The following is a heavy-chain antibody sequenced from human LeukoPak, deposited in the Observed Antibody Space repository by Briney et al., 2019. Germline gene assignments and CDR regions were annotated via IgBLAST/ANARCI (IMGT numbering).Heavy chain of an antibody. V-gene: IGHV3-23*01. CDR3: ANPPTVTSFDH. D-gene: IGHD4-11*01. CDR2: ISGSGGRT. CDR1: GFTFGDYA. J-gene: IGHJ4*02. Sequence: GGSLRLSCTASGFTFGDYAMSWFRQAPGKGLEWVSSISGSGGRTYYADSVKGRFTISRDNSKNTLYLQMNSLRAEDTAVYYCANPPTVTSFDHWGQGTLVTVSS.